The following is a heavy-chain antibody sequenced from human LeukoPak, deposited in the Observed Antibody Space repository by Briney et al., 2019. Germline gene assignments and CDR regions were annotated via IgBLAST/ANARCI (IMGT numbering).Heavy chain of an antibody. J-gene: IGHJ4*02. CDR2: ISGDSAFR. V-gene: IGHV3-23*01. CDR1: GFTFSSYA. Sequence: GGSLRLSCAASGFTFSSYAMSWVRQAPGKGLEWVSSISGDSAFRYYTDSVKGRLTISRDNSKYTLYLHVTTLRAEDTAVYYCARKLLYYDRDGPSFDYWGQGTLVTVSS. CDR3: ARKLLYYDRDGPSFDY. D-gene: IGHD3-22*01.